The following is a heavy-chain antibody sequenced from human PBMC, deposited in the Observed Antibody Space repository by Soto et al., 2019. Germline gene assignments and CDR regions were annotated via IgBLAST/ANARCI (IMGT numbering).Heavy chain of an antibody. Sequence: SETLSLTCTVSGGSISSGGYYWSWIRKHPGKGLEWIGYIYYSGSTYYNPSIKSRVTISVDTAKNQFALKLSSVTAADTAVYYCARVPRHWFDPWGQGTLVTVSS. J-gene: IGHJ5*02. CDR1: GGSISSGGYY. CDR2: IYYSGST. V-gene: IGHV4-31*03. CDR3: ARVPRHWFDP.